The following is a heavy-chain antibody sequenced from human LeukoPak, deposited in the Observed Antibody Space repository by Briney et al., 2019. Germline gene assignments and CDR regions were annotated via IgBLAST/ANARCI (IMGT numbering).Heavy chain of an antibody. CDR3: ARVGYSSGWYGYYCGMDV. CDR1: GGSFTSYG. J-gene: IGHJ6*02. Sequence: ASVKVSCKASGGSFTSYGISWVRQAPGQGLEWMGWINTNTGNPTYAQGFTGRFVFSLDTSVSTAYLQISSLKAEDTAVYYCARVGYSSGWYGYYCGMDVWGQGTTVTVSS. V-gene: IGHV7-4-1*02. D-gene: IGHD6-19*01. CDR2: INTNTGNP.